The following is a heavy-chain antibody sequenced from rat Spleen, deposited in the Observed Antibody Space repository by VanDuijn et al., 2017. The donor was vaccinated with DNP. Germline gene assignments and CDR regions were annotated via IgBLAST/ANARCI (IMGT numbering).Heavy chain of an antibody. J-gene: IGHJ2*01. CDR3: ARWVRGLEY. CDR2: ISYSGNT. V-gene: IGHV3-1*01. D-gene: IGHD4-3*01. Sequence: EVQLQESGPGLVKPSQSLSLTCSVPGYSITSSYRWNWIRKFPGNKLEWIGHISYSGNTGYNPSLKSRISITRDTSKNQFFLQLNAVTTEDTATYYCARWVRGLEYWGQGAMVTVSS. CDR1: GYSITSSY.